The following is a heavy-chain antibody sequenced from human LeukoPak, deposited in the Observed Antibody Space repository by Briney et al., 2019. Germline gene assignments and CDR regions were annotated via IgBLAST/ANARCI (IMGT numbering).Heavy chain of an antibody. J-gene: IGHJ4*02. CDR2: ISYDGSDK. CDR3: ARVSSMLRGPLVIYYFDF. Sequence: PGRSLRLSCAASGFTFSIYAMHWVRQAPGKGLEWVAVISYDGSDKYYADSVKGRFTISRDNSKNTLYLQMNSLRVEDTAVYYCARVSSMLRGPLVIYYFDFWGQGTLVTVSS. D-gene: IGHD3-10*01. CDR1: GFTFSIYA. V-gene: IGHV3-30*04.